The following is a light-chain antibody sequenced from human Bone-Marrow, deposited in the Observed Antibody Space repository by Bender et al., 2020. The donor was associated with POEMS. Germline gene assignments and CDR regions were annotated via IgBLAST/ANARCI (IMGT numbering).Light chain of an antibody. Sequence: QSVLTQPPSVSGTPGQRVTISCSGSSSNIGRHYVYWYQQLPGTAPKLLIYSNNQRPSGVPDRFSASNSGNTATLTISGTQGMDEADYYCQAWDSNIFVVFGGGTKLTVL. CDR1: SSNIGRHY. V-gene: IGLV1-47*02. CDR3: QAWDSNIFVV. J-gene: IGLJ2*01. CDR2: SNN.